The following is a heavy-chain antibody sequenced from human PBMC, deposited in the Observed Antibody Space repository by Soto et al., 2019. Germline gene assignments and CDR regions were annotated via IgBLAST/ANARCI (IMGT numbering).Heavy chain of an antibody. V-gene: IGHV6-1*01. D-gene: IGHD1-1*01. J-gene: IGHJ5*02. CDR1: GDSVSSNSAA. Sequence: PSQTLSLTCAISGDSVSSNSAAWNWIRQSPSRGLEWLGRTYYRSKWYNDYAVSVKSRITINPDTSKNQFSLQLNSVTPEDTAVYYCARDLGGELERHRYNWFDPWGQGTLVTVSS. CDR3: ARDLGGELERHRYNWFDP. CDR2: TYYRSKWYN.